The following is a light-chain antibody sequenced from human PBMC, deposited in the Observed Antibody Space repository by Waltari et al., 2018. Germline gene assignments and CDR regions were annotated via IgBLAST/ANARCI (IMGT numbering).Light chain of an antibody. CDR1: GSGLCPSDY. V-gene: IGLV2-14*03. CDR2: DVT. CDR3: SSQALDGVVL. J-gene: IGLJ2*01. Sequence: QSALTQPAPVSGSPGQSITISCSGIGSGLCPSDYVSWYQLHPGKAPQVIIYDVTNRPAGVSHRFSASKSANTASLTISGLQPEDEGDYYCSSQALDGVVLFGGGTKLTVL.